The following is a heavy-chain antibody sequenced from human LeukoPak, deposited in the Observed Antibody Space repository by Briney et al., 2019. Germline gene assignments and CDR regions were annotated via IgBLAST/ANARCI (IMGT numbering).Heavy chain of an antibody. V-gene: IGHV1-18*01. D-gene: IGHD3-3*01. CDR2: ISTYYGNT. CDR3: ARDSVPSYDFWSGYYTEAWFDP. Sequence: ASVKVSCKASGYTFTSYGFSWVRQAPGQGLEWMGWISTYYGNTNYAQKLQDRVTMTTDTSTSTAYMELTSLRSDDTAVYYCARDSVPSYDFWSGYYTEAWFDPWGQGTLVTVSS. CDR1: GYTFTSYG. J-gene: IGHJ5*02.